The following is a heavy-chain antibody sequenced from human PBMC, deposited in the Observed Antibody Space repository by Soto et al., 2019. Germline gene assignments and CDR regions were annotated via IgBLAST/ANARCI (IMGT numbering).Heavy chain of an antibody. V-gene: IGHV3-15*01. D-gene: IGHD3-22*01. CDR1: GFTFSNAW. J-gene: IGHJ4*02. CDR2: IKSKTDGGTT. CDR3: TTDLLYYYDSSGYPIYYFDY. Sequence: GGSLRLSCAASGFTFSNAWMSWVRQAPGKGLEWVGRIKSKTDGGTTDYAAPVKGRFTISRDDSKNTLYLQMNSLKTEDTAVYYCTTDLLYYYDSSGYPIYYFDYWGQGTLVTVSS.